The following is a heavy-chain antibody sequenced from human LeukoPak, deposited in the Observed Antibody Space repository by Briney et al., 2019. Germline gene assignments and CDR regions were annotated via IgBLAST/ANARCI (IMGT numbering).Heavy chain of an antibody. CDR3: ARVDVITFGAVIVQRRKWFDP. V-gene: IGHV3-21*01. J-gene: IGHJ5*02. D-gene: IGHD3-16*02. CDR2: ISSSSSYI. CDR1: GFTFSSYS. Sequence: PGGSLRLSCAASGFTFSSYSMNWVRQAPGKGLEWVSSISSSSSYIYYADSVKGRFTISRDNAKNSLYLQMNSLRAEDTAVYYCARVDVITFGAVIVQRRKWFDPWGQGTLVTVSS.